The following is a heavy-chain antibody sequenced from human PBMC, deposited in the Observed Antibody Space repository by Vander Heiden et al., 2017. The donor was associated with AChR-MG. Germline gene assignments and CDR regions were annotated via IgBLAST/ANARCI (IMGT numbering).Heavy chain of an antibody. D-gene: IGHD2-15*01. CDR3: AKDPRAVVVAATYNWFDP. CDR1: GFTFSSYA. CDR2: MSGSGGST. J-gene: IGHJ5*02. Sequence: EVQLLESGGGLVQPGGSLRLSCAASGFTFSSYAMSWVRQAPGKGLEWVSAMSGSGGSTYYADSVKGRFTISRDNSKNTLYLQMNSLRAEDTAVYYCAKDPRAVVVAATYNWFDPWGQGTLVTVSS. V-gene: IGHV3-23*01.